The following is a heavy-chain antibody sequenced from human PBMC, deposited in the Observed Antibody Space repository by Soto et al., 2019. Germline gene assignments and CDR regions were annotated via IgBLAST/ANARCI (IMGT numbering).Heavy chain of an antibody. CDR1: GFSFSNYA. CDR3: TRDPYGGSRYYFDS. Sequence: QVQLVESGGGVVQPGKSLRLSCAASGFSFSNYAMHWVRQAPGKGLGWVAVIWYDGSNKYYADSVKGRFTISKDNSKTTVYLQMNSLRAEDTAVYYCTRDPYGGSRYYFDSWGQGTLVTVSS. D-gene: IGHD1-26*01. CDR2: IWYDGSNK. V-gene: IGHV3-33*01. J-gene: IGHJ4*02.